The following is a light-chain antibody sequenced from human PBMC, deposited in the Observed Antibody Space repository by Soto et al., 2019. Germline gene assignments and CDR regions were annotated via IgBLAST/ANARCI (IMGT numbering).Light chain of an antibody. CDR1: SRDVGGYNS. J-gene: IGLJ2*01. CDR3: CSYAGSYTLV. CDR2: DVS. V-gene: IGLV2-11*01. Sequence: QSVLTQPRSVSGSPGQSVTISCTGTSRDVGGYNSVSWYQQRPGKAPKLMIYDVSKRPSGVPDRFSGSKSGNTASLTISGLQAEDEADYYCCSYAGSYTLVFGGGTKLTVL.